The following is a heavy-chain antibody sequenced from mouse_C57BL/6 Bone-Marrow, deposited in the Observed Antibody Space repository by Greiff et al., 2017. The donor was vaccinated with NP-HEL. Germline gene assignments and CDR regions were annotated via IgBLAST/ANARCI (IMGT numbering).Heavy chain of an antibody. CDR1: GYAFTNYL. V-gene: IGHV1-54*01. CDR3: ARLGWQGGFPY. D-gene: IGHD2-3*01. J-gene: IGHJ3*01. Sequence: VKLQESGAELVRPGTSVKVSCKASGYAFTNYLIEWVKQRPGQGLEWIGVINPGSGGTNYNEKFKGKATLTADKSSSTAYMQLSSLTSEDSAVYFCARLGWQGGFPYWGQGTLVTVSA. CDR2: INPGSGGT.